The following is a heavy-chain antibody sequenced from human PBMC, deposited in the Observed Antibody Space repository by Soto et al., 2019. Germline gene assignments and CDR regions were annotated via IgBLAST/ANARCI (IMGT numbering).Heavy chain of an antibody. V-gene: IGHV1-2*04. CDR3: ARDRTLLLWFGELLSRTPIYYYYGMDV. CDR1: GYTFTGYY. D-gene: IGHD3-10*01. CDR2: INPNSGGT. J-gene: IGHJ6*02. Sequence: ASVKVSCKASGYTFTGYYMHWVRQAPGQGLEWMGWINPNSGGTNYAQKFQGWVTMTRDTSISTAYMVLSRLRSDDTAVYYCARDRTLLLWFGELLSRTPIYYYYGMDVWGQGTTVTVSS.